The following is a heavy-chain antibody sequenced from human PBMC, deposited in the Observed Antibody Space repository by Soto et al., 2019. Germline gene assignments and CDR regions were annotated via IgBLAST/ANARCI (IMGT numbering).Heavy chain of an antibody. Sequence: QVQLQQWGAGLLKPSETLSLTCAVYGGYFSGYYWSWIRQPPGKGLEWIGEINHSGSTNYNPSLKSRVTISVDTSKNQFSLKLSSVTAADTALYYCAREDIVLVVAATDVIRYNWFDPWGQGTLVTVSS. V-gene: IGHV4-34*01. D-gene: IGHD2-15*01. CDR3: AREDIVLVVAATDVIRYNWFDP. CDR1: GGYFSGYY. J-gene: IGHJ5*02. CDR2: INHSGST.